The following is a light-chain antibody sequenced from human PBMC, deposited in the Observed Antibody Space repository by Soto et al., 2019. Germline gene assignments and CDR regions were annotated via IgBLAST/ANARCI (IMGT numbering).Light chain of an antibody. CDR1: QSVASSY. Sequence: EFVVTQSPGTLSLSPGERATLSCRASQSVASSYLGWYQQKLGQAPRLLIYVTSSRATGVPGRFSGSGSGTDFSHPISRREPEDFAVYYCQQYGNSRWTFGRGTKVEIK. CDR2: VTS. V-gene: IGKV3-20*01. J-gene: IGKJ1*01. CDR3: QQYGNSRWT.